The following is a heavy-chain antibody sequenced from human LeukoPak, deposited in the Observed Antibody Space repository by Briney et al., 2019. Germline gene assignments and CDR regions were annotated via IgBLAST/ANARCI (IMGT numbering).Heavy chain of an antibody. D-gene: IGHD2-2*01. CDR1: GYTFTGYY. CDR2: IIPIFGTA. J-gene: IGHJ4*02. CDR3: ARVGCSSTSCPSSAGDY. V-gene: IGHV1-69*13. Sequence: SVKVSCKASGYTFTGYYMHWVRQAPGQGLEWMGGIIPIFGTANYAQKFQGRVTITADESTSTAYMELSSLRSEDTAVYYCARVGCSSTSCPSSAGDYWGQGTLVTVSS.